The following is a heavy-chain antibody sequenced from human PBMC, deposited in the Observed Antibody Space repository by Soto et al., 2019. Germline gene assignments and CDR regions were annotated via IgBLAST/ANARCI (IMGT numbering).Heavy chain of an antibody. V-gene: IGHV3-15*01. D-gene: IGHD5-12*01. CDR3: ATDTGLGLYSGLVQYVLSI. CDR1: GFTFSNAE. J-gene: IGHJ3*02. CDR2: IKSKTDGGTT. Sequence: GGSLRLACAASGFTFSNAEMRWVRQAPGKGLEWVGRIKSKTDGGTTDYAAPVKGRFTISRDDSKNTLYLEMNGLKTEDTAVYYCATDTGLGLYSGLVQYVLSISGQGTMVPVSS.